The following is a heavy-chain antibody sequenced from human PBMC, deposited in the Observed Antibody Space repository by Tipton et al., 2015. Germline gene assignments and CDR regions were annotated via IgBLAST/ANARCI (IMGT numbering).Heavy chain of an antibody. Sequence: QSGPEEKKPGSPVKVSCKASGGSFNSYTISWVRQAPGQGLEWMGGVIPMYGSVNYAQKFQVRVTITADASTVYMELSSLRSEDTAVYYCARDSHYSKRPMGMDVWGQGTTVTVSS. V-gene: IGHV1-69*01. J-gene: IGHJ6*02. CDR2: VIPMYGSV. D-gene: IGHD6-13*01. CDR1: GGSFNSYT. CDR3: ARDSHYSKRPMGMDV.